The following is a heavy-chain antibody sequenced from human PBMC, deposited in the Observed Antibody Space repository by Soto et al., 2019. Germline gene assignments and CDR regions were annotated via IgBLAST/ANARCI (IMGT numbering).Heavy chain of an antibody. Sequence: GESLKISCKGSGYSFTSYWIGWVRQMPGKGLEWMGIIYPGDSDTRYSPSFQGQVTISADKSISTAYLQWSSLKASDTAMYYCATLSTLVGGRYSSDHSRAYLDYWGQGTRVTVSS. V-gene: IGHV5-51*01. CDR1: GYSFTSYW. J-gene: IGHJ4*02. CDR2: IYPGDSDT. CDR3: ATLSTLVGGRYSSDHSRAYLDY. D-gene: IGHD1-26*01.